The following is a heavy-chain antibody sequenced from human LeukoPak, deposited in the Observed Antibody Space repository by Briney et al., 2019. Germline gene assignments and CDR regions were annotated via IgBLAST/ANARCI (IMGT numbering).Heavy chain of an antibody. Sequence: ASVKVSCKASGGTFSSYAISWVRQAPGQGLEWMGWINPNSGNRGYAQQFQGRVTITRDTSIRTAYMELTNLRSEDTAVYYCARVDGSPDYWGQGTLVTVSS. CDR1: GGTFSSYA. D-gene: IGHD2-15*01. J-gene: IGHJ4*02. V-gene: IGHV1-8*03. CDR3: ARVDGSPDY. CDR2: INPNSGNR.